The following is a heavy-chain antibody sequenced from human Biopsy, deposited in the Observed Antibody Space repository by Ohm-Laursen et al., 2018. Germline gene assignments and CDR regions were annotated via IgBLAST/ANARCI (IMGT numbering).Heavy chain of an antibody. D-gene: IGHD1-1*01. CDR1: RGTSSSYS. CDR3: ARANNDAGTYWYLDL. V-gene: IGHV1-69*13. Sequence: GASAYASCKASRGTSSSYSITCGPQAPGQGLEWMGGITPIFDINNYAQKSQGRLTITADESTSTAYMELSGLRSEDTAVYYCARANNDAGTYWYLDLWGRGTLVTVS. CDR2: ITPIFDIN. J-gene: IGHJ2*01.